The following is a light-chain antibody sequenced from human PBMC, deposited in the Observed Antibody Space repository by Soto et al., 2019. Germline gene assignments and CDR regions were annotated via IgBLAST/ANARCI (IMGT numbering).Light chain of an antibody. V-gene: IGLV1-47*02. Sequence: QSVLTQPPSASGTPGQRVTISCSGSSSNSGSNYVYWYQQLPGTAPKLLIYSDNQRPSGVPDRFSGSKSGTSASLAISGLRSEDEADYYCAAWDDSLSGRDVVFGGGTKVTVL. J-gene: IGLJ2*01. CDR3: AAWDDSLSGRDVV. CDR1: SSNSGSNY. CDR2: SDN.